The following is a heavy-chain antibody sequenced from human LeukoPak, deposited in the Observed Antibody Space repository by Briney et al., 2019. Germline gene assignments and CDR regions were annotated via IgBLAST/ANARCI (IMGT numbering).Heavy chain of an antibody. CDR3: ARVNFPKIRGYCSGGSCALDF. D-gene: IGHD2-15*01. V-gene: IGHV1-18*01. CDR2: ISGYNADA. J-gene: IGHJ4*02. CDR1: GYTFTSYS. Sequence: ASVTVSCKGSGYTFTSYSISWVRHGPGQGLERMGWISGYNADANYAQKLYGRVTMTTDTSTTTHHMELRSLRSDDTAMYNCARVNFPKIRGYCSGGSCALDFWGQGTLVTVSS.